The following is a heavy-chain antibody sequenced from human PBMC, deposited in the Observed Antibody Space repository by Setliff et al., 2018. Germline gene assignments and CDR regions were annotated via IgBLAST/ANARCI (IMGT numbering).Heavy chain of an antibody. D-gene: IGHD6-6*01. CDR2: IYQNGIT. V-gene: IGHV4-39*07. J-gene: IGHJ4*02. CDR3: ATGHYRSSSG. Sequence: PSETLSLTCSVSGASISTTYYYWDWIRQSPEKGLEWIGTIYQNGITYYNPSVKSRVTISVDKSKNQFSLSLRSVTAADTAVYYCATGHYRSSSGWGQGALVTVSS. CDR1: GASISTTYYY.